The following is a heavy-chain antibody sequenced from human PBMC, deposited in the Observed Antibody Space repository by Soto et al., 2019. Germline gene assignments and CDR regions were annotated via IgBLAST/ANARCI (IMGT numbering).Heavy chain of an antibody. CDR3: SRSLNS. CDR1: GLTFSTYW. J-gene: IGHJ4*02. CDR2: INQDGSEK. V-gene: IGHV3-7*01. Sequence: AGSLRLSCAASGLTFSTYWMDWVRQTPGKGLEWVANINQDGSEKNYVDSVKGRFTIYRDNAKNSLYLQMSSLTAEDSALYYCSRSLNSWGQGTLVTVSS.